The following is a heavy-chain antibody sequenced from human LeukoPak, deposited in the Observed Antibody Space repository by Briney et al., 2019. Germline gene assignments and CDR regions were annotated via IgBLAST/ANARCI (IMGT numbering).Heavy chain of an antibody. CDR2: ISSSSSHI. V-gene: IGHV3-21*01. CDR3: ACYDYGGKTWY. D-gene: IGHD4-17*01. Sequence: GGSLRLSCAASGFTFSTYSMNWVRQAPGKGLEWVSSISSSSSHIYHADSVKGRFTISRDNAKNSLYLQMNSLRAEDTAVYYCACYDYGGKTWYWGQGTLVTVSS. J-gene: IGHJ4*02. CDR1: GFTFSTYS.